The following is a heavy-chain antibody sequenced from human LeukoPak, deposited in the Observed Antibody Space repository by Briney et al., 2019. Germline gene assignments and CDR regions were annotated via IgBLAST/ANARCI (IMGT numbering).Heavy chain of an antibody. CDR3: VRLMGGLTTYDY. V-gene: IGHV3-7*01. CDR2: VRPDGRQN. Sequence: QSGGSLRLSCAASGFFFSNYWMSWVRQAPGKGLECVASVRPDGRQNYYLGSVKGRFTLYRDNTENSLYLQISSLRVEDTAVYFCVRLMGGLTTYDYWGQGTLVTVSS. CDR1: GFFFSNYW. J-gene: IGHJ4*02. D-gene: IGHD4-11*01.